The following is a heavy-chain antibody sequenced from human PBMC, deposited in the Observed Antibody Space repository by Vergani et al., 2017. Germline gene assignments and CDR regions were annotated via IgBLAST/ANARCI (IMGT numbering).Heavy chain of an antibody. J-gene: IGHJ4*02. CDR3: ARDKLVDTRGPSQGGGHDY. CDR1: GYTFTSYY. Sequence: QVQLVQSGAEVKKPGASVKVSCKASGYTFTSYYMHWVRQAPGQGLEWMGIINPSGGSTSYAQKFQGRVTMTRDTSTSTVYMELSSLRSEDTAVYYCARDKLVDTRGPSQGGGHDYWGQGTLVTVSS. CDR2: INPSGGST. V-gene: IGHV1-46*01. D-gene: IGHD5-18*01.